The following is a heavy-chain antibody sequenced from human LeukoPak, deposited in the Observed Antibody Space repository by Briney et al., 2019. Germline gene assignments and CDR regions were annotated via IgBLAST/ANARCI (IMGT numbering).Heavy chain of an antibody. CDR2: ISYDGSNK. CDR3: AKDTKRYSSGWYGG. J-gene: IGHJ4*02. Sequence: GGSLRLSCAASGFTFSSYGMHWVRQAPGKGLEWVAVISYDGSNKYYADSVKGRFTISRDNSKNTLYLQMNSLRAEDTAVYYCAKDTKRYSSGWYGGWGQGTLVTVSS. CDR1: GFTFSSYG. V-gene: IGHV3-30*18. D-gene: IGHD6-19*01.